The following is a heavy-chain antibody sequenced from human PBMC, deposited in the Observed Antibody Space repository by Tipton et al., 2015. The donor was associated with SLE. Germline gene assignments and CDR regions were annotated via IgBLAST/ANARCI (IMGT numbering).Heavy chain of an antibody. Sequence: SLRLSCAASGITFSSYWMSWVRQAPGKGLEWVANIKQDGSEKYYVDSVKGRFTISRDNAKNSLYLQMNSLRAEDTAVYYCARAGQQLVDYWGQGTLVTVSS. J-gene: IGHJ4*02. D-gene: IGHD6-13*01. CDR3: ARAGQQLVDY. CDR1: GITFSSYW. V-gene: IGHV3-7*05. CDR2: IKQDGSEK.